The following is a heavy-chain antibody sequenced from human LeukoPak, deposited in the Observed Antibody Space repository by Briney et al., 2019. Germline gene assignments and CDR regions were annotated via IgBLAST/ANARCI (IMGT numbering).Heavy chain of an antibody. J-gene: IGHJ4*02. CDR3: ARASGYSGKIDY. V-gene: IGHV4-34*01. Sequence: SETLSLTCAVYGGSFSGYYWSWIRQPPGKGLEWIGEINHSGSTNYNPSLKSRVTISVDTSKNQFSLKLSSVTAADTAVYYCARASGYSGKIDYWGQGTLVTVSS. CDR2: INHSGST. CDR1: GGSFSGYY. D-gene: IGHD5-12*01.